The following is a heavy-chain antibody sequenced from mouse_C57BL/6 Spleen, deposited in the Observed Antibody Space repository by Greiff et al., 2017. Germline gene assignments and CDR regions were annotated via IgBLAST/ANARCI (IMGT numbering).Heavy chain of an antibody. CDR2: IDPSDSYT. CDR3: AREGYGSSYGYFDV. CDR1: GYTFTSYW. D-gene: IGHD1-1*01. J-gene: IGHJ1*03. V-gene: IGHV1-69*01. Sequence: VQLQQPGAELVMPGASVKLSCKASGYTFTSYWMHWVKQRPGQGLEWIGEIDPSDSYTNYNQKFKSKATLTVDTSSSTAYMQLSSLTSEDSAVYYCAREGYGSSYGYFDVWGTGTTVTVSS.